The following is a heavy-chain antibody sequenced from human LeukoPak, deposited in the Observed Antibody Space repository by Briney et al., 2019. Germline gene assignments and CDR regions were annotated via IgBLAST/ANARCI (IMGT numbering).Heavy chain of an antibody. J-gene: IGHJ6*03. Sequence: SETLSLTCAVSGGSISSTNWWSWVRQPPGKGLEWIGEIYRSGTTNYKPSLKSRVTISLDKSRNHFSLKLTSVTAADSAVYFCARTQEAGYSSGRYDSYYYYYMDVWGKGTTVIISS. V-gene: IGHV4-4*02. CDR2: IYRSGTT. CDR3: ARTQEAGYSSGRYDSYYYYYMDV. D-gene: IGHD6-19*01. CDR1: GGSISSTNW.